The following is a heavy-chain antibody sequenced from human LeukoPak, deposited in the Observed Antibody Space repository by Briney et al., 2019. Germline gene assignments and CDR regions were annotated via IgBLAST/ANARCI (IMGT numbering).Heavy chain of an antibody. Sequence: GGSLRLSCAASGFTFSSYSMNWVRQAPGKGLEWVSSISSSSSYIYHAGAVKGRFTTSRDNAKNSLFLQMNSLRVEDTAVYYCAKALGWFFDLWGRGTLVTVSS. CDR2: ISSSSSYI. CDR3: AKALGWFFDL. J-gene: IGHJ2*01. CDR1: GFTFSSYS. V-gene: IGHV3-21*01.